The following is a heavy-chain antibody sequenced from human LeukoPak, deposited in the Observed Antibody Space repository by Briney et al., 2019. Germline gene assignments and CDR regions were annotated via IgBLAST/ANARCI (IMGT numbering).Heavy chain of an antibody. D-gene: IGHD2-21*01. CDR2: IYYSGST. CDR3: ARDPRALYIAYFQH. Sequence: SGTLSLTCAVSGGSINSNNWWSWVRQPPEKGLEWIGSIYYSGSTYYNPSLKSRVTISVDTSKNQFSLKLNSVTAADTAVYFCARDPRALYIAYFQHWGQGTLVTVSS. V-gene: IGHV4-4*02. J-gene: IGHJ1*01. CDR1: GGSINSNNW.